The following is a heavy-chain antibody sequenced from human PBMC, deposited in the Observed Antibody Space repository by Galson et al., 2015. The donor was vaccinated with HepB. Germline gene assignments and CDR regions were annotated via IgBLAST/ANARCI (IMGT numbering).Heavy chain of an antibody. D-gene: IGHD3-22*01. CDR2: IWYDGRNK. CDR3: ARGPHYYYDGGAFDI. CDR1: GFTFSTYG. Sequence: SLRLSCAASGFTFSTYGMHWVRQAPGKGLEWVAIIWYDGRNKYYADSVKGRFTISRVNSRNTLFLEMNSLRAEDTAVYYCARGPHYYYDGGAFDIWGQGTMLTVSS. J-gene: IGHJ3*02. V-gene: IGHV3-33*08.